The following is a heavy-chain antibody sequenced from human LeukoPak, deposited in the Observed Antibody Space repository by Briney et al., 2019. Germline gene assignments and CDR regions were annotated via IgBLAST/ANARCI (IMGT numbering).Heavy chain of an antibody. J-gene: IGHJ4*02. D-gene: IGHD5-18*01. CDR2: INHSGST. V-gene: IGHV4-34*01. CDR1: GGSISGYY. Sequence: PSETLSLTCTVSGGSISGYYWSWIRQPPGKGLEWIGEINHSGSTNYNPSLKSRVTISVDTSKNQFSLKLSSVTAADTAVYYCARWPRGGYSYGYVYWGQGTLVTVSS. CDR3: ARWPRGGYSYGYVY.